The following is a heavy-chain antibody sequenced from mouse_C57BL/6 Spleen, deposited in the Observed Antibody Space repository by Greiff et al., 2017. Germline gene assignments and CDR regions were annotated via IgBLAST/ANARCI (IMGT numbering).Heavy chain of an antibody. CDR3: VRPYYDYDWFAY. CDR1: GFSFNTYA. J-gene: IGHJ3*01. Sequence: EVQLVESGGGLVQPKGSLKLSCAASGFSFNTYAMNWVRQAPGKGLEWVARIRSKSNNYATYYADSVKDRFTISRDDSESMLYLQMNNLKTEDTAMYYCVRPYYDYDWFAYWGQGTLVTVSA. V-gene: IGHV10-1*01. CDR2: IRSKSNNYAT. D-gene: IGHD2-4*01.